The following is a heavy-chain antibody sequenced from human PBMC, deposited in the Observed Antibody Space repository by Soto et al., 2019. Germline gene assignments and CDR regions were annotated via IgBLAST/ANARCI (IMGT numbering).Heavy chain of an antibody. V-gene: IGHV3-30*03. CDR1: GFTSGTNA. D-gene: IGHD1-7*01. CDR2: ISYDGSNK. J-gene: IGHJ4*02. CDR3: ARDLSGNTTPYFDL. Sequence: PGGSRRPSCPPSGFTSGTNAMHGVRRAQGKGLEWVAVISYDGSNKYYADSVKGRFTISRDNAKNTLYLQMSSLTVEDTAVYYCARDLSGNTTPYFDLWGQGTLVTVSS.